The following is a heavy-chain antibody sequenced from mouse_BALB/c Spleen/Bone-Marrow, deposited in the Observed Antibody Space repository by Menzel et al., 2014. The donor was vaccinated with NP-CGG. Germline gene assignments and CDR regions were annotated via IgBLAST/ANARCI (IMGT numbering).Heavy chain of an antibody. D-gene: IGHD2-3*01. V-gene: IGHV5-9-4*01. CDR1: GFTFSSFA. Sequence: EVKVVESGGGLVKPGGSLKLSCAASGFTFSSFAMSWIRQSPEKRLEWVAEISSGGSYTYCPDTVTGRFTISRDNAKNTLYLEMSSLRSEDTAMYYCAIMKNYAMDYWGQGTSVTVSS. CDR2: ISSGGSYT. CDR3: AIMKNYAMDY. J-gene: IGHJ4*01.